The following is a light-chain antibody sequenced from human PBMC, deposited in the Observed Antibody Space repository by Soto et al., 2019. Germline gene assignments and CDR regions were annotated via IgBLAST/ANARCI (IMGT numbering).Light chain of an antibody. CDR1: QRVSNTY. CDR2: GVS. CDR3: QQYSNSPVT. V-gene: IGKV3-20*01. J-gene: IGKJ4*01. Sequence: EIVLAQSPGTLSLSPGERATLSCRASQRVSNTYLAWYQQKPGQAPRLLIYGVSSRATGIPDRFSGSGSGTDFTLTISRLEPEDFAVYYCQQYSNSPVTFGGGTTVEIK.